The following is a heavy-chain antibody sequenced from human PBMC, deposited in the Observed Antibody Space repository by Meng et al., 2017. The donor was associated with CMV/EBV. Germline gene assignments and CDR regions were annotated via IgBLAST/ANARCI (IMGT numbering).Heavy chain of an antibody. V-gene: IGHV4-34*01. D-gene: IGHD6-13*01. CDR2: INHSGST. Sequence: QVPQQQWGAGLLKPSETLSLTCAVYGGSFSGYYWSWIRQPPGKGLEWIGEINHSGSTNYNPSLKSRVTISVDTSKNQFSLKLSSVTAADTAVYYCARGGIAAAGPFDYWGQGTLVTVSS. CDR1: GGSFSGYY. J-gene: IGHJ4*02. CDR3: ARGGIAAAGPFDY.